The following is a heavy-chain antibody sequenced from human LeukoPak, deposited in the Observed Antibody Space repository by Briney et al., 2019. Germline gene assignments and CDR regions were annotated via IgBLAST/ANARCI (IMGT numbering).Heavy chain of an antibody. D-gene: IGHD3-10*01. CDR2: ISDTGRRT. V-gene: IGHV3-23*01. CDR3: AKDRGVGYYGSGTYPGGFDY. CDR1: GFTFSDYA. Sequence: GGSLRLCCAASGFTFSDYAMSWVRQAAGKGLEWVSGISDTGRRTYTDSVKGRFTISRDNAKNSLYLQMNSLRAEDTALYYCAKDRGVGYYGSGTYPGGFDYWGQGTLVTVSS. J-gene: IGHJ4*02.